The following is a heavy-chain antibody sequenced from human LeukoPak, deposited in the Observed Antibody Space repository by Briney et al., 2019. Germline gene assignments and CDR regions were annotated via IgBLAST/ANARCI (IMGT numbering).Heavy chain of an antibody. CDR3: ARATYYGSGSYRYYFDY. D-gene: IGHD3-10*01. V-gene: IGHV1-18*01. J-gene: IGHJ4*02. CDR2: ISAYNGNT. Sequence: ASVKVSCKASGYTFTSYGISWVRQAPGQGLEWMGWISAYNGNTNYAQKLQGRVTMTTDTSTSTAYMELRSLRSDDTAVYYCARATYYGSGSYRYYFDYWGQGTLVTVFS. CDR1: GYTFTSYG.